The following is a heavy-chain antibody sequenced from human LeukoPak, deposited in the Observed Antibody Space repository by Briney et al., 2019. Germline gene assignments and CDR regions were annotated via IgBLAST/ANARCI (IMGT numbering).Heavy chain of an antibody. V-gene: IGHV1-2*02. J-gene: IGHJ5*02. CDR3: ARTRITIPFDP. CDR2: INPNSGST. D-gene: IGHD3-10*01. Sequence: ASVKVSCKASGYTFTDYYMHWVRQAPGQGLEWMGWINPNSGSTNYAQKFQGRVTMTRDTSISTAYMEVSRLRSDDTAVYYCARTRITIPFDPWGQGTLVTVSS. CDR1: GYTFTDYY.